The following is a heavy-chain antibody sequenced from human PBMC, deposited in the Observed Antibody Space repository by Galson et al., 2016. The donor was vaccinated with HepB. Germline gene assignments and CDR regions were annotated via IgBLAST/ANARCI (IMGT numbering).Heavy chain of an antibody. CDR3: AREWELGGYFDY. D-gene: IGHD1-26*01. Sequence: SLRLSCAASEFTFNNCPLHWVRQAPGKGLEWVAVLARDGFTKFYADSVRARFTISRDKSKTTVYLQMDGLSAEDPAVYYCAREWELGGYFDYWGQGTLVTVSS. CDR2: LARDGFTK. V-gene: IGHV3-30-3*01. CDR1: EFTFNNCP. J-gene: IGHJ4*02.